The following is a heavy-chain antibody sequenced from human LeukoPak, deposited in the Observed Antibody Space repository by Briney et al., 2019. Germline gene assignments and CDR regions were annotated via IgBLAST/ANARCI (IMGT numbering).Heavy chain of an antibody. V-gene: IGHV3-66*01. CDR3: ARDDSF. J-gene: IGHJ3*01. CDR2: IYSGGST. Sequence: GGSLRLSCAASGFTFSSYAMSWVRQAPGKGLEWVSVIYSGGSTYYADSVKGRFTISRDNSKNTLYLQMNSLRAEDTAVYYCARDDSFWGQGTMVTVSS. D-gene: IGHD2-21*02. CDR1: GFTFSSYA.